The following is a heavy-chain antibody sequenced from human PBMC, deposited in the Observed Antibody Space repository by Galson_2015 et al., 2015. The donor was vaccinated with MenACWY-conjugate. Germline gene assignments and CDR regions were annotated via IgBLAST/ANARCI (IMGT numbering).Heavy chain of an antibody. CDR2: ASGSGGVT. V-gene: IGHV3-23*01. CDR1: GFIFNKFA. J-gene: IGHJ4*02. Sequence: SLRLSCAASGFIFNKFAMTWIRQAPGKKGLEWVSAASGSGGVTYHAESVKVRFTISRDNSKNTLYLQMNSLKVEDTAIYYCAKGPKLVTTGVDYWRQATLV. D-gene: IGHD1-14*01. CDR3: AKGPKLVTTGVDY.